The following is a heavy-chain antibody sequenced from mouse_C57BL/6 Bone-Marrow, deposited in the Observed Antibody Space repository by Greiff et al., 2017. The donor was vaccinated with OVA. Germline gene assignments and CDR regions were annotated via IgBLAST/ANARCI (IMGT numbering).Heavy chain of an antibody. V-gene: IGHV1-59*01. CDR1: GYTFTSYW. Sequence: QVQLQQPGAELVRPGTLVKLSCKASGYTFTSYWMHWVKQRPGQGLEWIGVIDPSDSYTNYNQKFKGKATLTVDTSSSTAYMQLSSLTSEDSAVYYCASDYYGTQFAYWGQGTLVTVSA. CDR3: ASDYYGTQFAY. CDR2: IDPSDSYT. J-gene: IGHJ3*01. D-gene: IGHD1-1*01.